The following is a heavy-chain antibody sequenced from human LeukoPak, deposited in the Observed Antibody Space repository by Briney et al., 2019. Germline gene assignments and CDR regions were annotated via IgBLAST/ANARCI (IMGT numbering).Heavy chain of an antibody. Sequence: SETLCLTCAVSGGSISSGGYSWSWIRQPPGKGLEWIGYIYHSGSTYYNPSLKSRVTISVDRSKNQFSLKLSSVTAADTAVYYCARGGGVDPFDYWGQGTLVTVSS. CDR2: IYHSGST. CDR1: GGSISSGGYS. D-gene: IGHD1-26*01. CDR3: ARGGGVDPFDY. V-gene: IGHV4-30-2*01. J-gene: IGHJ4*02.